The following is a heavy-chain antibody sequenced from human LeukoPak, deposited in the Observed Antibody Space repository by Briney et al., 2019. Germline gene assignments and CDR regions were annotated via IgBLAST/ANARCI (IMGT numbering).Heavy chain of an antibody. CDR1: GFTFSSYS. CDR3: ARDRQYCSSVSCYPDYFDY. V-gene: IGHV3-48*02. CDR2: ISSSSSTI. Sequence: GGSLRLSCAASGFTFSSYSMNWVRQAPGKGLEWVSYISSSSSTIYYADSVKGRFTISRDNAKNSLYLQMNSLRDEDTAVYYCARDRQYCSSVSCYPDYFDYWGQGTLVTVSS. D-gene: IGHD2-2*01. J-gene: IGHJ4*02.